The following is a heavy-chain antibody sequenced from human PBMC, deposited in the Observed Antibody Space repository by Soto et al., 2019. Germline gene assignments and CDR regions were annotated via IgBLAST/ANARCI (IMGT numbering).Heavy chain of an antibody. D-gene: IGHD2-2*01. CDR2: IYSDAST. CDR3: ATHRNLGYCSSTTCYSGTFDV. CDR1: GGSLDYYF. J-gene: IGHJ3*01. V-gene: IGHV4-59*08. Sequence: QVQLQESGPGLVKPSETLSVTCSVSGGSLDYYFWSWIRQTPGEGLEWMGYIYSDASTFYNPSLRSRVTMSIATSRNQFSLNLSSATAADTAVYSCATHRNLGYCSSTTCYSGTFDVWGQGRMVTVSS.